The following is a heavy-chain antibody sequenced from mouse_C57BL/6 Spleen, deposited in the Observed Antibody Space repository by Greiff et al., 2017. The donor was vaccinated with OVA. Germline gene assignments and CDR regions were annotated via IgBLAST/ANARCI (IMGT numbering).Heavy chain of an antibody. Sequence: QVQLQQSGPELVKPGASVKISCKASGYAFSSSWMNWVKQRPGKGLEWIGRIYPGDGDTNYNGKFKGKATLTADKSSSTAYMQLSSLTSEDSAVYCCARRGSSTGYFDVWGTGTTVTVSS. D-gene: IGHD1-1*01. CDR3: ARRGSSTGYFDV. J-gene: IGHJ1*03. V-gene: IGHV1-82*01. CDR2: IYPGDGDT. CDR1: GYAFSSSW.